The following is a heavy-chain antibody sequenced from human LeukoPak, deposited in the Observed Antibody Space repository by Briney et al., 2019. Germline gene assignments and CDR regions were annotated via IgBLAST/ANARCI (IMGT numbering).Heavy chain of an antibody. Sequence: ASVKVSCMAPGYTFTSYDINWVRQATGQGLEWMGWMNPNSGNTGYAQKFQGRVTMTRNTSISTAYMELSSLRSEDTAVYYCARAPEWGKENYYYYMDVWGKGTTVTVSS. J-gene: IGHJ6*03. CDR3: ARAPEWGKENYYYYMDV. CDR2: MNPNSGNT. CDR1: GYTFTSYD. D-gene: IGHD1-26*01. V-gene: IGHV1-8*01.